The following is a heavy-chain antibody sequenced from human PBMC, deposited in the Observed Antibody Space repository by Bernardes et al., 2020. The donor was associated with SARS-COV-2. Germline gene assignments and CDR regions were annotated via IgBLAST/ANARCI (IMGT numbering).Heavy chain of an antibody. CDR3: AKSLGGDRSVIAAKYQYGMDV. Sequence: GGSLRLSCAASRFDFGTYVMAWVRQAPGKGLHLLASISRTGQPSFYASSFQGRFTISRHNAENSLGLHMSSLRVDDTDVYYCAKSLGGDRSVIAAKYQYGMDVWGQGTTVTVSS. CDR1: RFDFGTYV. J-gene: IGHJ6*02. CDR2: ISRTGQPS. D-gene: IGHD5-18*01. V-gene: IGHV3-23*01.